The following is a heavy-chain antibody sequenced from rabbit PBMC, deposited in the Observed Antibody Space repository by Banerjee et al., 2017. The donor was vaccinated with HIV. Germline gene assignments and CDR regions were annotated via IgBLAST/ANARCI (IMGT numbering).Heavy chain of an antibody. CDR3: ARNWPGSTNWDL. D-gene: IGHD4-2*01. V-gene: IGHV1S40*01. CDR1: GFTLSSYW. Sequence: QSLEESGGDLVKPGASLTLTCTASGFTLSSYWMCWVRQAPGKGPEWIACIYGDDGHRYYASWAKGRFTTSKTSSTTVTLQMTSLTAADTATYFCARNWPGSTNWDLWGPGTLV. J-gene: IGHJ4*01. CDR2: IYGDDGHR.